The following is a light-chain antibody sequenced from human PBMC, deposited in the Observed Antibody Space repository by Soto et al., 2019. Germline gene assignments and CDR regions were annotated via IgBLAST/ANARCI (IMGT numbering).Light chain of an antibody. J-gene: IGKJ1*01. Sequence: ETVLTQSPGTLSLSPGERATLSCRASQSVWSSLLAWYQHKPGQTPRLLIYGASSRATDIPDRFSGSGSGTDFTLTISRLEPEDFAVYYCQQYGRPWTFGQGTKVEIK. CDR2: GAS. CDR3: QQYGRPWT. CDR1: QSVWSSL. V-gene: IGKV3-20*01.